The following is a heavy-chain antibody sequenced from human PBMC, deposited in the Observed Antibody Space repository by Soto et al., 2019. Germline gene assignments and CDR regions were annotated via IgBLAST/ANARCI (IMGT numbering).Heavy chain of an antibody. CDR3: TRGGGYSGYHPFDY. CDR1: GFSFSIFW. CDR2: INGGGSSA. V-gene: IGHV3-74*01. Sequence: EVQLVESGGDLVQPGGSLRLSCAASGFSFSIFWMHWVRQAPGKGLVWVSSINGGGSSADYADSVKGRFTFSRDNAKNTVYLQMNSLRAEDTAVYYCTRGGGYSGYHPFDYWGQGTLVTVSS. D-gene: IGHD5-12*01. J-gene: IGHJ4*02.